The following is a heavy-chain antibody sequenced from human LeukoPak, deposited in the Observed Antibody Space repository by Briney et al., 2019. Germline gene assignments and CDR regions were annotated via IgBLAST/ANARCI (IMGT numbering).Heavy chain of an antibody. CDR2: IIPILGIA. CDR1: GGTFSSYT. J-gene: IGHJ3*02. D-gene: IGHD6-19*01. V-gene: IGHV1-69*02. CDR3: ASPTYSSGWYGAFDI. Sequence: SVKVSCKASGGTFSSYTISWVRQAPGQGLEWMGRIIPILGIANYAQKFQGRVTITADKSTSTAYMELSSLRSEDTAVYYCASPTYSSGWYGAFDIWGQGTMVTVSS.